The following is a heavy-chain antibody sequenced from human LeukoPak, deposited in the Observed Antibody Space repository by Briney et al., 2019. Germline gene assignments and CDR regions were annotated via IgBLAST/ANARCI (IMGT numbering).Heavy chain of an antibody. CDR2: ISSGGST. J-gene: IGHJ1*01. CDR3: ARDSMIVGWYFQH. Sequence: PGGSLRLSCAASGFTVSSIYMSWVRHAPGKGLEWVSVISSGGSTNYADSVKGRFTISRDNSKNTLNLQMNSLRAEDTAVYYCARDSMIVGWYFQHWGQGTLVTVSS. CDR1: GFTVSSIY. V-gene: IGHV3-66*01. D-gene: IGHD3-22*01.